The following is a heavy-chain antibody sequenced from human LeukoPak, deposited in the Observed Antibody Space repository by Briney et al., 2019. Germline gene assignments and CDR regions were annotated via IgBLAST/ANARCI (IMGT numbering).Heavy chain of an antibody. D-gene: IGHD3-10*01. CDR1: GYTSTNYY. Sequence: ASVKLSCKASGYTSTNYYLHWVRQAPGQGLEWMGIINPSGGSTSYAQKFQGRVTMTSDTSTNTVYMELSSLRSEDTAVYYCARERLTMIRGVTRDAFDIWGQGKMVTVSS. J-gene: IGHJ3*02. CDR3: ARERLTMIRGVTRDAFDI. V-gene: IGHV1-46*01. CDR2: INPSGGST.